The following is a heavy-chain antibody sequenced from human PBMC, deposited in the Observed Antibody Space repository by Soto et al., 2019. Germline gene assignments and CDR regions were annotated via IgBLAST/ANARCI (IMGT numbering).Heavy chain of an antibody. D-gene: IGHD2-21*01. CDR2: MNTNSGNT. CDR3: ARSDGYNFNWLDS. J-gene: IGHJ5*01. V-gene: IGHV1-8*01. Sequence: QVQLVQSGAEVKTPGASVKVSCKASGYTFATYDINWVRQAPGQGLEWMGWMNTNSGNTGYAQKFPGRLTMTRDTALSVAHMELSSLRNEDTAVYYCARSDGYNFNWLDSWGQGTLVTVSA. CDR1: GYTFATYD.